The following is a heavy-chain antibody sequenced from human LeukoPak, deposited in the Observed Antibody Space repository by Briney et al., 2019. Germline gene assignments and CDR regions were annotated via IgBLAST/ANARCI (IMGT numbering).Heavy chain of an antibody. V-gene: IGHV1-46*01. D-gene: IGHD1-26*01. CDR2: INPSGGST. CDR1: GYTFTSYY. CDR3: ARMYRPYYFDY. J-gene: IGHJ4*02. Sequence: VASVKVSCKASGYTFTSYYMHWVRQAPGQGLEWMGIINPSGGSTSYAQKFQGRVTMTRDTSTSTVYMGLSSLRSEDTAVYYCARMYRPYYFDYWGQGTLVTVSS.